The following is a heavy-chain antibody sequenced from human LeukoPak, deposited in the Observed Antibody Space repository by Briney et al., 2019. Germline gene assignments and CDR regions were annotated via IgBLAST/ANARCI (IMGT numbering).Heavy chain of an antibody. CDR3: ARPSSGFHF. J-gene: IGHJ4*02. D-gene: IGHD3-22*01. V-gene: IGHV3-73*01. CDR1: GFIFSDFA. CDR2: IRTKVDSYAT. Sequence: AGGSLKLSCAASGFIFSDFAMHWVRQASGKGLEWVGRIRTKVDSYATTYAASVKGRFTVSRDDSKNTAYLEMSSLVSEDTAVYYCARPSSGFHFWGQGTLVTVSS.